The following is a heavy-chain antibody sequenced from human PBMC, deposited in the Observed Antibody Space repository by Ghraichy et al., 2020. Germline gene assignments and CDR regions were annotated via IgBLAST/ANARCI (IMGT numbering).Heavy chain of an antibody. V-gene: IGHV1-18*01. Sequence: ASVKVSCKASGFTFNHYGISWVRQAPGQGLEWMGWISAYSGDTKYAQKFQGRVTMAKDTSTRAAYMERRSLRSDDTAVYYCARDPSKTSGNHVWFDPWGQGTLVTVSS. CDR1: GFTFNHYG. J-gene: IGHJ5*02. CDR3: ARDPSKTSGNHVWFDP. CDR2: ISAYSGDT. D-gene: IGHD2-15*01.